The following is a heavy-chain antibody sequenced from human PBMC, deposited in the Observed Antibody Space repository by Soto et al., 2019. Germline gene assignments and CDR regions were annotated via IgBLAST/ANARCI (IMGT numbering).Heavy chain of an antibody. CDR2: IIPIFGTA. CDR3: AREQPNCGGDCYEGLGFDY. J-gene: IGHJ4*02. D-gene: IGHD2-21*02. CDR1: GGTFSSYA. V-gene: IGHV1-69*13. Sequence: SVKVSCKASGGTFSSYAISWVRQAPGQGLEWMGGIIPIFGTANYAQKFQGRVTITADESTSTAYMELSSLRSEDTAVCYCAREQPNCGGDCYEGLGFDYWGQGTLVTVSS.